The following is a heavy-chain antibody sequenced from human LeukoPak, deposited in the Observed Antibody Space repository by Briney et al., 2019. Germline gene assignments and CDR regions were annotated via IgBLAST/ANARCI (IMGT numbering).Heavy chain of an antibody. V-gene: IGHV3-30*02. J-gene: IGHJ4*02. CDR3: AKGPGFIPYYYDSSGFTLDY. CDR1: GFTFSSYG. CDR2: IRYDGSNK. D-gene: IGHD3-22*01. Sequence: GGSLRVSCAASGFTFSSYGMHWVRQAPGKGLVWVAFIRYDGSNKYYADSVKGRFTISRDNSKNTLYLQMNSLRAEDTAVYYCAKGPGFIPYYYDSSGFTLDYWGQGTLVTVSP.